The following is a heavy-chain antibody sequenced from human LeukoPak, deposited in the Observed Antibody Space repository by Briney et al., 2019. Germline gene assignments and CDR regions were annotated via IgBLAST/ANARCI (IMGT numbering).Heavy chain of an antibody. CDR3: AREQSYCSSTSCYVGYYFDY. J-gene: IGHJ4*02. CDR2: IYYSGST. Sequence: PSETLSLTCTVSGGSINTYYWSWIRQPPGKGLEWIGYIYYSGSTNYNPSLKSRVSISVDTSKNQFSLKLSSVTAADTAVYYCAREQSYCSSTSCYVGYYFDYWGQGTLVTVSS. D-gene: IGHD2-2*01. V-gene: IGHV4-59*01. CDR1: GGSINTYY.